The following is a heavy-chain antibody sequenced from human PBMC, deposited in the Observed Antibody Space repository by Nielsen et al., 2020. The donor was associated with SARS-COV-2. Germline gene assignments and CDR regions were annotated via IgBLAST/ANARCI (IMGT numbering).Heavy chain of an antibody. J-gene: IGHJ4*02. V-gene: IGHV3-9*01. Sequence: SLKISCAASGFTFDDYAMHWVRQAPGKGLEWVSGISWNSGSIGYADSVKGRFTISRDNAKNSLYLQMNSLRAEDTALYYCAKAASWGIAGANFDCWGQGTLVTVSS. CDR1: GFTFDDYA. CDR2: ISWNSGSI. CDR3: AKAASWGIAGANFDC. D-gene: IGHD3-16*01.